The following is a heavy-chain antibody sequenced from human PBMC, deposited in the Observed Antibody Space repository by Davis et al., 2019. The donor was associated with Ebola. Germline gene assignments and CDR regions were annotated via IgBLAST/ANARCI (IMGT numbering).Heavy chain of an antibody. CDR3: AKVLSGSYPLDY. V-gene: IGHV3-23*01. CDR2: ISGSGGST. D-gene: IGHD1-26*01. CDR1: GFTFSSYA. J-gene: IGHJ4*02. Sequence: PGGSLTLSCAASGFTFSSYAMSWARQAPGKGLEWVSAISGSGGSTYYADSVKGRFTISRDNSKNTLYLQMNSLRAEDTAVYYCAKVLSGSYPLDYWGQGTLVTVSS.